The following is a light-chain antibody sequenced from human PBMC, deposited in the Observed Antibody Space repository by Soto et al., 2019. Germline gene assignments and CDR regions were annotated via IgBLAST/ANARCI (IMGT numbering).Light chain of an antibody. Sequence: SYELTQPPSVSVSPGQTACITCSGDKLGDKYACWYQQKPGQSPVLVIYQDSKRPSGIPERFSGSKSGNTATLTISGTQAMDEADYYCQAWDSSTVVFGGGTKLTVL. CDR3: QAWDSSTVV. CDR1: KLGDKY. CDR2: QDS. J-gene: IGLJ2*01. V-gene: IGLV3-1*01.